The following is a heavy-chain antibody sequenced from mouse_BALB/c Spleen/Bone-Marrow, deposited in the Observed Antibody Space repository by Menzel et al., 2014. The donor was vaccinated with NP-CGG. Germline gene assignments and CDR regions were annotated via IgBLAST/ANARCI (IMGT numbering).Heavy chain of an antibody. V-gene: IGHV1S81*02. CDR2: INPSNGGT. Sequence: QVQLQQSGAELVKPGASVKLSCKASGYTFTSYYMYWVKQRPGQGLEWFGEINPSNGGTNFNEKFKNKATLTVDKSSSTAYMQRSSLTSEDSAVYYCSRGRRDALDYWGQGTSVTVS. J-gene: IGHJ4*01. CDR1: GYTFTSYY. CDR3: SRGRRDALDY.